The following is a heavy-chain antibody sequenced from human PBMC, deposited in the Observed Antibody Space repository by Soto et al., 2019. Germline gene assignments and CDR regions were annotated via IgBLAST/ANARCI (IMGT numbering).Heavy chain of an antibody. CDR1: GGSFSGYY. D-gene: IGHD6-13*01. J-gene: IGHJ5*02. Sequence: SETLSLTCAVYGGSFSGYYWSWIRQPPGKGLEWIGEINHSGSTNYNPSLKSRVTISVDTSKNQFSLKLSSVTAADTAVYYCASSGRAAARSLDPWGQGTLVTVSS. CDR2: INHSGST. CDR3: ASSGRAAARSLDP. V-gene: IGHV4-34*01.